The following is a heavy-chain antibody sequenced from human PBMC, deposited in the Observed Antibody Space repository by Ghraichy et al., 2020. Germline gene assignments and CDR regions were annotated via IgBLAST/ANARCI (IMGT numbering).Heavy chain of an antibody. CDR3: ASEVIAVAGHDAFDI. J-gene: IGHJ3*02. D-gene: IGHD6-19*01. Sequence: SQTLSLTCTVSGGSLSSSSYYWGWIRQPPGKGLEWIGSIYYSGSTYYNPSLKSRVTISVDTSKNQFSLKLSSVTAADTAVYYCASEVIAVAGHDAFDIWGQGTMVTVSS. CDR2: IYYSGST. CDR1: GGSLSSSSYY. V-gene: IGHV4-39*01.